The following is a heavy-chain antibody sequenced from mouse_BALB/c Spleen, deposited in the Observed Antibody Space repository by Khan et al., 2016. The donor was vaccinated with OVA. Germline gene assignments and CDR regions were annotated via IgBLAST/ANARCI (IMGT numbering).Heavy chain of an antibody. J-gene: IGHJ4*01. CDR2: IWGDGST. V-gene: IGHV2-6-7*01. D-gene: IGHD2-10*01. Sequence: QVQLKQSGPGLVAPSQSLSITCTVSGFSLTGYGVNWVRQPPGKGLEWLGMIWGDGSTDYNSGIKSRLSITKDNSKSQVFLKMNSLQTDDTARYYRARAYHSNYREAMDYWGQGNSVTVSS. CDR1: GFSLTGYG. CDR3: ARAYHSNYREAMDY.